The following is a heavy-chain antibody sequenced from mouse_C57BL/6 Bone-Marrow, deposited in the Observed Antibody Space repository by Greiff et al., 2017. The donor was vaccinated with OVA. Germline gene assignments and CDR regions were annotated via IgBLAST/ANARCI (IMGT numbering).Heavy chain of an antibody. D-gene: IGHD2-5*01. Sequence: VQLKESGPGLVKPSQSLSLTCSVTGYSITSGYYWNWIRQFPGNKLEWMGYISYDGSNNYNPSLKNRISITRDTSKNQFFLKLNSVTTEDTATYYCARDGNSNYRNYYAMDYWGQGTSVTVSS. CDR1: GYSITSGYY. CDR3: ARDGNSNYRNYYAMDY. J-gene: IGHJ4*01. V-gene: IGHV3-6*01. CDR2: ISYDGSN.